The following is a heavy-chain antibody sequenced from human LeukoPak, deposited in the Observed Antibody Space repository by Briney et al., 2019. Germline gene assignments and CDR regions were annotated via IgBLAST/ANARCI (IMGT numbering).Heavy chain of an antibody. CDR2: IWYDGSNK. Sequence: GGSLRLSCAASGFTFCSYGMHWVRQAPGKGLEWVAVIWYDGSNKYYADSVKGRFTISRDNSKNTLYLQMNSLRAEDTAVYYCARQGKGSQGAFDIWGQGTMVTVSS. V-gene: IGHV3-33*01. CDR1: GFTFCSYG. CDR3: ARQGKGSQGAFDI. J-gene: IGHJ3*02.